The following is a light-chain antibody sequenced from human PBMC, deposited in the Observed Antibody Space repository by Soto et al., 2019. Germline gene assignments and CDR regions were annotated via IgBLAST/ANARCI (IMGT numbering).Light chain of an antibody. Sequence: ELVLTQSPATLSLYPGERATLSCRASQSVSSYLAWYQQKPGQAPRLLIYDASNRATGIPARFSGSGSGTDFTLTISSLEPEDFAVYYCQQRSNWPPWTFGQGTKVEIK. CDR2: DAS. CDR1: QSVSSY. CDR3: QQRSNWPPWT. V-gene: IGKV3-11*01. J-gene: IGKJ1*01.